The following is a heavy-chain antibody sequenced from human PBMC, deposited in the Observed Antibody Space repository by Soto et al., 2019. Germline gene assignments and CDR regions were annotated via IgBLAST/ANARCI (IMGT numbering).Heavy chain of an antibody. CDR3: ARVPHYDFWSGHPYYMDV. V-gene: IGHV1-46*03. CDR1: GYTFTSYY. J-gene: IGHJ6*03. CDR2: INPSGGST. D-gene: IGHD3-3*01. Sequence: ASVKVSCKASGYTFTSYYMHWVRQAPEQGLEWMGIINPSGGSTSYAQKFQGRVTMTRDTSTSTVYMELSSLRSEDTAVYYCARVPHYDFWSGHPYYMDVWGKGTTVTVSS.